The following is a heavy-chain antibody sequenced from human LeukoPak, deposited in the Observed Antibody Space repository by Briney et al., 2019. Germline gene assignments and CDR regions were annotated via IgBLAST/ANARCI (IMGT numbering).Heavy chain of an antibody. D-gene: IGHD3-3*01. CDR1: GYTFTSYG. CDR2: ISAYNGNT. CDR3: ARDRWERITIFGVKSYYFDY. Sequence: GASVKVSCKASGYTFTSYGISWVRQAPGQGLEWMGWISAYNGNTNYAQKLQGRVTMTTDTSTSTAYMELRSLRSDDTAVYYRARDRWERITIFGVKSYYFDYWGQGTLVTVSS. J-gene: IGHJ4*02. V-gene: IGHV1-18*01.